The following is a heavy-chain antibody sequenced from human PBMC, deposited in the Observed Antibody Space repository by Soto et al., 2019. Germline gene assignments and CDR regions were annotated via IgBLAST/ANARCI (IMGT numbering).Heavy chain of an antibody. J-gene: IGHJ4*02. Sequence: QVQLVESGGGVVQPGRSLRLSCAASGFTFSSYGMHWVRQAPGKGLEWVAVISYDGSNKNYGDSVKGRFTISRDNSKNTLYLQMNSLRAEDTAVYYCAKLEAVAGLDYWGQGTLVTVSS. CDR3: AKLEAVAGLDY. CDR2: ISYDGSNK. V-gene: IGHV3-30*18. CDR1: GFTFSSYG. D-gene: IGHD6-19*01.